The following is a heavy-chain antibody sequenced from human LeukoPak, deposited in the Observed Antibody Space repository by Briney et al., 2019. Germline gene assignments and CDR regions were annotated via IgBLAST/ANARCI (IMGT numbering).Heavy chain of an antibody. CDR2: IKSKTDGGTT. D-gene: IGHD3-22*01. J-gene: IGHJ4*02. CDR1: GFTFSNAW. CDR3: TTAMGYYYDSSGYYKTDY. Sequence: GGSLRLSCAASGFTFSNAWMSWVRQAPGKGLEWVGRIKSKTDGGTTDYAAPVKGRFTISRDDSKNTLYLQMNSLKTEDTAVYYCTTAMGYYYDSSGYYKTDYWGQGTLVTVSS. V-gene: IGHV3-15*01.